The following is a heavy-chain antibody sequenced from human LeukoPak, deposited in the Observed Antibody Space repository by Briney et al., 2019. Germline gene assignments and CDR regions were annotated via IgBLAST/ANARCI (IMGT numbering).Heavy chain of an antibody. CDR3: ARHFLSGYSSSWYYFDY. D-gene: IGHD6-13*01. V-gene: IGHV4-39*01. J-gene: IGHJ4*02. CDR2: IYYSGST. CDR1: GGSISSSSYY. Sequence: PSETLSLTCTVSGGSISSSSYYWGWIRQPPGKGLEWIGSIYYSGSTYYNPSLKSRVTISVDTSKNPFSLKLSSVTAADTSVYYCARHFLSGYSSSWYYFDYWGEGTLVTVSS.